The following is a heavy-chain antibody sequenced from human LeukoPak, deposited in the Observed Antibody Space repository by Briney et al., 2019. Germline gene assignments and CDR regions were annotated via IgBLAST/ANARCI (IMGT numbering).Heavy chain of an antibody. CDR2: IYTTGDTSYNPSL. CDR3: ARRSDSSGYYFFDY. D-gene: IGHD3-22*01. CDR1: GGSISSFY. J-gene: IGHJ4*02. Sequence: PSETLSLTCTVSGGSISSFYWSWIRQPPGKGLEWIGNIYTTGDTSYNPSLSYNPSLKSRVTISVDTSKNQFSQKLSSVTAADTAVYYCARRSDSSGYYFFDYWGQGTLVTVSS. V-gene: IGHV4-4*09.